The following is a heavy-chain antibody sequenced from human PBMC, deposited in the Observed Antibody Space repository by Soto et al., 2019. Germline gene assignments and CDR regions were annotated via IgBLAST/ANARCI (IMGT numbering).Heavy chain of an antibody. J-gene: IGHJ4*02. CDR1: GFTFSRSP. CDR3: ARPVVAGTPDY. CDR2: ISADGSSQ. Sequence: GGSLRLSCAASGFTFSRSPMHWVRQAPGKGLDWVGLISADGSSQHYADSVRGRFIISRDNFRSTVSLQMDRLRAEDTAVYYCARPVVAGTPDYWGQGTLVTVYS. V-gene: IGHV3-30-3*01. D-gene: IGHD2-15*01.